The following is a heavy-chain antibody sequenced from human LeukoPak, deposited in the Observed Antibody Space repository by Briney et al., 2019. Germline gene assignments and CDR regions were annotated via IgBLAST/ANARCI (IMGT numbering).Heavy chain of an antibody. D-gene: IGHD3-10*01. V-gene: IGHV4-4*09. J-gene: IGHJ4*02. CDR1: GGSISLYY. Sequence: PSETLSLTCTVSGGSISLYYWNWIRQPPGKGLEWIGYIYASGSTKYNPSLKSRVTISVDTSKNQFSLKLSSVTAADTAVYYCASRRITMVRGVITLFDYWGQGTLVTVSS. CDR3: ASRRITMVRGVITLFDY. CDR2: IYASGST.